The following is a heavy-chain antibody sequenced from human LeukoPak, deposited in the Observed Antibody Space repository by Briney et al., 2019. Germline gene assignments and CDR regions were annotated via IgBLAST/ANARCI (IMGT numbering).Heavy chain of an antibody. J-gene: IGHJ3*02. CDR2: INPNSGGT. CDR1: GYTFTASY. Sequence: GASVKVSCKASGYTFTASYMHWVRQAPGQGLGWMGWINPNSGGTNYAQKFQGRVTMTRDTSIGTAYMELSRLRSDDTAVYYCARVGYCSSTSCYTRGFTFDIWGQGTLVTISS. CDR3: ARVGYCSSTSCYTRGFTFDI. V-gene: IGHV1-2*02. D-gene: IGHD2-2*02.